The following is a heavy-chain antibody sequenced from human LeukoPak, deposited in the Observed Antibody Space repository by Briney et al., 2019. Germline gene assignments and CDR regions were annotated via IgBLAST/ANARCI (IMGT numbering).Heavy chain of an antibody. J-gene: IGHJ4*02. CDR2: ISSSSSYI. CDR1: GFAFSSYS. V-gene: IGHV3-21*01. Sequence: GGALRLSRAASGFAFSSYSMNWVRQAPGKGLELFSSISSSSSYIYYADSVKGRFTISRDNAKNSLYLQMNSLRAEDTAVYYCAREVTMVRGVSFFDYWGQGTLVTVSS. CDR3: AREVTMVRGVSFFDY. D-gene: IGHD3-10*01.